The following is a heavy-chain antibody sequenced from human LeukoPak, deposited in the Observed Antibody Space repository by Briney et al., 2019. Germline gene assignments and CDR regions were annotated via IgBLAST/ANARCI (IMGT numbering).Heavy chain of an antibody. Sequence: PSETLSLTCSVSGGSISGYYWSWIRQSPGKGLEWIAYIYYSGSTNYNPSLKSRVTISVDTSKNQFSLKLSSVTAADTAMYYCARATDASSGYFWFDPWGQGILVTVSS. CDR1: GGSISGYY. CDR3: ARATDASSGYFWFDP. D-gene: IGHD3-22*01. J-gene: IGHJ5*02. CDR2: IYYSGST. V-gene: IGHV4-59*01.